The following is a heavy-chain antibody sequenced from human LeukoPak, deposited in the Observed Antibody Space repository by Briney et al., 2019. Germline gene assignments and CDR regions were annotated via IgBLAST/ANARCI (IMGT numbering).Heavy chain of an antibody. CDR2: ISPSGST. V-gene: IGHV3-48*04. CDR3: ARDSELTGDRTEY. J-gene: IGHJ4*02. CDR1: GFTFSSYA. D-gene: IGHD1-7*01. Sequence: GGSLRLSCAASGFTFSSYAMSWVRQAPGKGLEWVSFISPSGSTLYADSVKGRFTISRDDAKNSLYLQMNSLRAEDTAVYYCARDSELTGDRTEYWGQGTLVTVSS.